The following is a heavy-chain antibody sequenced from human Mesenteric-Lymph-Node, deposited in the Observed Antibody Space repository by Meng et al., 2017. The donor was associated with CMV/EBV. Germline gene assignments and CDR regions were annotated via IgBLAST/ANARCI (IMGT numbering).Heavy chain of an antibody. D-gene: IGHD1-26*01. V-gene: IGHV1-69*01. CDR2: IIPIFGTA. CDR3: ARDPTTSGAAPPIWFDP. Sequence: TVSSYAISGVRQAPGQGLEWMGGIIPIFGTANYAQKFQGRVTINADESTSTAYMELSSLRSEDTAVYYCARDPTTSGAAPPIWFDPWGQGTLVTVSS. CDR1: TVSSYA. J-gene: IGHJ5*02.